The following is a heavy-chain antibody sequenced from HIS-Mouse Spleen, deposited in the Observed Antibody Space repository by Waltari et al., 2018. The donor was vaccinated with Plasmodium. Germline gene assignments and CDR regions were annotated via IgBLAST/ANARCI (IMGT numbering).Heavy chain of an antibody. Sequence: QVQLVESGGGVVQPGWSLRLPCAASGFTFRRSGMPWVGQAPGKGLEWVEVIWYDGSNKYYADSVKGRFTISRDNSKNTLYLQMNSLRAEDTAVYYCAKVAQGTRDAFDIWGQGTMVTVSS. CDR1: GFTFRRSG. V-gene: IGHV3-33*06. J-gene: IGHJ3*02. CDR3: AKVAQGTRDAFDI. CDR2: IWYDGSNK. D-gene: IGHD2-8*01.